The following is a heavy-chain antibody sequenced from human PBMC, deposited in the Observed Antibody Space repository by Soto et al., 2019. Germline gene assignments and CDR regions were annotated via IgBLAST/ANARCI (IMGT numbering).Heavy chain of an antibody. CDR2: INPSGGST. CDR1: GYTFTSYY. CDR3: ASNGYSSTWHSWFDP. J-gene: IGHJ5*02. D-gene: IGHD6-13*01. V-gene: IGHV1-46*03. Sequence: ASVKVSCKAPGYTFTSYYMHWVRQAPGQGLEWMGIINPSGGSTSYAQKFQGRVTMTRDTSTSTVYMELSSLRSEDTAVYYCASNGYSSTWHSWFDPWGQGTLVTVSS.